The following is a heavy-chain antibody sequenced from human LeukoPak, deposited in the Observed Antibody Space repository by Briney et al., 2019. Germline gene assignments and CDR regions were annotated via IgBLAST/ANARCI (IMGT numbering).Heavy chain of an antibody. CDR1: SYSISSGHY. Sequence: PSETLSLTCTVSSYSISSGHYWGWIRQPPGKGQEWIGSIYHSGSTYYNPSLKSRVSMSVDTSKNQFSLNLQSVTAADTAVYHCARLLAGCPGGRCRAHFDNWGQGTLVTVSS. CDR2: IYHSGST. J-gene: IGHJ4*02. D-gene: IGHD2-15*01. CDR3: ARLLAGCPGGRCRAHFDN. V-gene: IGHV4-38-2*02.